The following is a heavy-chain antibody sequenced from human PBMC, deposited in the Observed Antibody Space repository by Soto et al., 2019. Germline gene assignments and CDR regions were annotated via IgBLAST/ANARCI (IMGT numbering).Heavy chain of an antibody. CDR3: SRTDTGGTYFEF. V-gene: IGHV3-33*08. CDR1: GFTFSEYD. Sequence: QVQLVESGGGVVQPGMSLRLSCADSGFTFSEYDMHWVRQAPGKGLEWVALISYLGTKTDYADSVKGRFTISRDNFKKTVSLQMESLSAEDAAVYVCSRTDTGGTYFEFCGRGTLVTVAS. CDR2: ISYLGTKT. D-gene: IGHD3-16*01. J-gene: IGHJ4*02.